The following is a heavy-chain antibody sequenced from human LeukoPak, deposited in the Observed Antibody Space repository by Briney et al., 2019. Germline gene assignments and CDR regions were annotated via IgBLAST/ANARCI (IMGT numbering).Heavy chain of an antibody. CDR2: INHSGST. J-gene: IGHJ4*02. CDR1: GGSFSGYY. Sequence: SETLSLTCAAYGGSFSGYYWSWIRQPPGKGLEWIGEINHSGSTNYNPSLKSRVTISVDTSKNQFSLKLSSVTAADTAVYYCARRSWYSSGWYNYWGQGTLVTVSS. CDR3: ARRSWYSSGWYNY. V-gene: IGHV4-34*01. D-gene: IGHD6-19*01.